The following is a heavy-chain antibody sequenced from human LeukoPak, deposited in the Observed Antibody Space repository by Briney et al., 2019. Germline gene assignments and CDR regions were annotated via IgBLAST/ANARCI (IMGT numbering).Heavy chain of an antibody. CDR1: GYTFTGYY. Sequence: ASVKVSCKASGYTFTGYYMHWVRQAPGQGLEWMGWINPNSGGTNYAQKFQGRVTMTRDTSISTAYMELSRLRSDDTAVYYCARVGSVVGATRGGFDYWGQGTPVTVSS. CDR3: ARVGSVVGATRGGFDY. J-gene: IGHJ4*02. V-gene: IGHV1-2*02. D-gene: IGHD1-26*01. CDR2: INPNSGGT.